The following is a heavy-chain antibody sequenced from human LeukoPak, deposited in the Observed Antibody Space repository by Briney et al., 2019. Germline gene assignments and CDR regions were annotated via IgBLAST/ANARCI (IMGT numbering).Heavy chain of an antibody. CDR1: GGSFSGYY. D-gene: IGHD3-10*01. CDR2: INHSGST. CDR3: ATVTMVRGVSYDY. J-gene: IGHJ4*02. V-gene: IGHV4-34*01. Sequence: PSETLSPTCAVYGGSFSGYYWSWIRQPPGKGLEWIGEINHSGSTNYNPSLKSRVTISVDTSKNQFSLKLSSVTAADTAVYYCATVTMVRGVSYDYWGQGTLVTVSS.